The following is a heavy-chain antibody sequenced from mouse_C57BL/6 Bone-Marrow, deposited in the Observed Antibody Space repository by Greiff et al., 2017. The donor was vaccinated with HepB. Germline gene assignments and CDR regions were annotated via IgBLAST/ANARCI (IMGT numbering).Heavy chain of an antibody. Sequence: QVQLQQSGAELVRPGASVKLSCKASGYTFTDYYINWVKQRPGQGLEWIARIYPGSGNTYYNEKFKGKATLTAEKSSSTAYMQLSSLTSEDSAVYFCARAYYDYVYFDYWGQGTTLTVSS. CDR2: IYPGSGNT. D-gene: IGHD2-4*01. V-gene: IGHV1-76*01. CDR1: GYTFTDYY. J-gene: IGHJ2*01. CDR3: ARAYYDYVYFDY.